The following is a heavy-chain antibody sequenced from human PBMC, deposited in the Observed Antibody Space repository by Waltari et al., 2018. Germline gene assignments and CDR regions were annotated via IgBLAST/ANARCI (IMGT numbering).Heavy chain of an antibody. J-gene: IGHJ3*02. D-gene: IGHD3-3*01. V-gene: IGHV5-51*03. CDR1: GYNFNNFW. Sequence: EEQLVQSGAEVKKPGESLKISCKGSGYNFNNFWIAWVRQMPGKGLEWMGVIYPGDSDTRYSPSFQGQVTILADKSINTAMYYCARHKNWDGSIFGVAMEAFDIWGQGTMVTVSS. CDR2: IYPGDSDT. CDR3: AMEAFDI.